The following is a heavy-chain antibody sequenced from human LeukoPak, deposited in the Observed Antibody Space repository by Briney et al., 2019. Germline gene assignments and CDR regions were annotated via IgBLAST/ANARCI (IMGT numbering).Heavy chain of an antibody. Sequence: ASVKVSCKASGYTFTGYHMHWVRQAPGQGLEWMGWINPNSGGTNYAQKFQGRVTMTRDTSISTAYMELSRLRSDDTAVYYCARAAVVVAEIDYWGQGTLVTVSS. CDR1: GYTFTGYH. V-gene: IGHV1-2*02. CDR3: ARAAVVVAEIDY. D-gene: IGHD2-15*01. J-gene: IGHJ4*02. CDR2: INPNSGGT.